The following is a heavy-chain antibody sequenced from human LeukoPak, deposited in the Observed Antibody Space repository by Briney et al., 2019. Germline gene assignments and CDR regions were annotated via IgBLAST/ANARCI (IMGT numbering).Heavy chain of an antibody. CDR3: ARVPANRGVVVVNGMDV. D-gene: IGHD2-2*01. V-gene: IGHV4-31*03. CDR2: INYSENT. CDR1: GGSIGSAADS. J-gene: IGHJ6*04. Sequence: SQTLSLTCTVSGGSIGSAADSFWSWIRQHPGKGLEWIGFINYSENTYHNPSLKSRVTISLDTSKNQFSLKLSSVTAADTAAYYCARVPANRGVVVVNGMDVWGKGTTVTVSS.